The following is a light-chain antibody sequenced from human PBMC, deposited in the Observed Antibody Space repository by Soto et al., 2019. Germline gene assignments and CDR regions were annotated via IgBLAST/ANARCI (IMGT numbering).Light chain of an antibody. Sequence: IVLTQSPGTLSLSPGEGATLSCRASQSVSSSDLAWYQQKLGQAPRLLIYGASRRATGVPDRFSGSGSGTDFTLTISRLEPEDFAVYYCQQYGSSSQTFGQGTKADIK. CDR3: QQYGSSSQT. V-gene: IGKV3-20*01. CDR1: QSVSSSD. J-gene: IGKJ1*01. CDR2: GAS.